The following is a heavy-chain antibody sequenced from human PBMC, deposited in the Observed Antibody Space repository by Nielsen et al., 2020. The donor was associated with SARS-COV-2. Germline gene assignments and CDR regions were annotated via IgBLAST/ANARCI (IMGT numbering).Heavy chain of an antibody. J-gene: IGHJ6*03. V-gene: IGHV3-33*01. CDR3: ARDPLYCSSTSCYRVYYMDV. CDR2: IWYDGSNK. CDR1: GFTFSSYG. D-gene: IGHD2-2*01. Sequence: GGSLRLSCAASGFTFSSYGMHWVRQASGKGLEWVAVIWYDGSNKYYADSVKGRFTISRDNSKNTLYLQMNSLRAEDTAVYYCARDPLYCSSTSCYRVYYMDVWGKGTTVTVSS.